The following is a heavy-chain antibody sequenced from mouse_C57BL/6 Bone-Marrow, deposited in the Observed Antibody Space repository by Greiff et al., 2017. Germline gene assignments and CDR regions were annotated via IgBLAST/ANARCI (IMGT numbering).Heavy chain of an antibody. D-gene: IGHD2-4*01. CDR2: IWSGGST. J-gene: IGHJ4*01. CDR1: GFSLTSYG. Sequence: VMLVESGPGLVQPSQSLSITCTVSGFSLTSYGVHWVRQPPGKGLEWLGVIWSGGSTDYNAAFISRLSISKDNSKSQVFFKMNSLQADDTAIYYCAKKKGDYDDAMDYWGQGTSVTVSS. CDR3: AKKKGDYDDAMDY. V-gene: IGHV2-4*01.